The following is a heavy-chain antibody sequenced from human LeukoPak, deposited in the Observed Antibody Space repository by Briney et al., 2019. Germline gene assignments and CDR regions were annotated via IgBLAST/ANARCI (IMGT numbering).Heavy chain of an antibody. CDR3: ARERYSGYYFDC. V-gene: IGHV3-48*03. CDR1: GFTFSNFE. Sequence: GGSLRPSCAASGFTFSNFEMNWVRQAPGKGLEWVSYISTGGSIIHYADSVKGRFTISRDNAKNSLYLEMNSLRAEDTAIYYCARERYSGYYFDCWGQGTLVTVSS. CDR2: ISTGGSII. D-gene: IGHD5-18*01. J-gene: IGHJ4*02.